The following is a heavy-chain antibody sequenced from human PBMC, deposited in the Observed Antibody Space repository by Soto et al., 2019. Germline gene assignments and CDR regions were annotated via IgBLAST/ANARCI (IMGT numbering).Heavy chain of an antibody. CDR2: IYYRGST. CDR3: AATHSSSFSDWYFNL. J-gene: IGHJ2*01. V-gene: IGHV4-39*01. Sequence: QMQLQESGPGLVKPSETLSLTCTVSGGSISSPSYYWGWIRQSPGKGLEWIGSIYYRGSTYYNPSLKSRVTMSVDTSMNQFSLKLSSVTATVTAVFYCAATHSSSFSDWYFNLWVRGTLVTVSS. CDR1: GGSISSPSYY. D-gene: IGHD6-13*01.